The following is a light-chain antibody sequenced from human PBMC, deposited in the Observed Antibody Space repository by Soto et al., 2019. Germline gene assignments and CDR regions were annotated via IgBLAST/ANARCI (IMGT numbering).Light chain of an antibody. CDR2: GNN. V-gene: IGLV1-44*01. J-gene: IGLJ2*01. CDR1: SSNIGSNT. CDR3: AAWDDSLNGVL. Sequence: QSVLTQPPSASGTPGQRVTMSCSGSSSNIGSNTVNWYQQLPGTAPKLLIYGNNQRPSGVPDRFSGSKSGTSASLAISGLQSEDEADYYCAAWDDSLNGVLFGGGTKLTVL.